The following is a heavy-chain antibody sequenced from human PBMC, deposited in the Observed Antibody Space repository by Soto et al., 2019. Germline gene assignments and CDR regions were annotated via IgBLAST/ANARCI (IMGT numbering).Heavy chain of an antibody. J-gene: IGHJ6*01. D-gene: IGHD5-18*01. CDR2: IIPIFGTA. Sequence: SVKVSCTASGGTFSSYSISWVRQAPGQGLEWMGGIIPIFGTANYAQKFQGRVTITADESTSTAYMELSSLRSEDTAVYYCARPVDTAMGDYYYYYGMDVWRQVTTVTVSS. CDR3: ARPVDTAMGDYYYYYGMDV. V-gene: IGHV1-69*13. CDR1: GGTFSSYS.